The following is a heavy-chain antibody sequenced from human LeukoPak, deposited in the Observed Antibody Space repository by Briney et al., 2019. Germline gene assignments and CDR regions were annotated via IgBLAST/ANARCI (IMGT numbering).Heavy chain of an antibody. D-gene: IGHD2-2*01. V-gene: IGHV1-69*05. Sequence: GASAKVSCKASGGTSSSHAIAWVRQAPGQGPEWMGGIIPISGTADYAQKFQGRVTITTDQSTSTAYMELSSLTSDDTAVYYCARGLQYQLLKALRYYYMDVWGEGTTVTVSS. CDR2: IIPISGTA. CDR1: GGTSSSHA. J-gene: IGHJ6*03. CDR3: ARGLQYQLLKALRYYYMDV.